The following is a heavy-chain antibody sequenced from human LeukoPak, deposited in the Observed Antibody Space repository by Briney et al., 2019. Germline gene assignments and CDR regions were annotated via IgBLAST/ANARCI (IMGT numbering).Heavy chain of an antibody. D-gene: IGHD6-19*01. V-gene: IGHV3-48*03. CDR1: GLTFSSYE. CDR3: ARDGPSGIAVAVNFDY. CDR2: ISSSGRTI. Sequence: GGSLRLSCAASGLTFSSYEMNWVRQAPGKGLEWVSYISSSGRTIYYADSVKGRFTISGDNAKNSLYLQMNSLRAEDTAVYYCARDGPSGIAVAVNFDYWGQGTLVTVSS. J-gene: IGHJ4*02.